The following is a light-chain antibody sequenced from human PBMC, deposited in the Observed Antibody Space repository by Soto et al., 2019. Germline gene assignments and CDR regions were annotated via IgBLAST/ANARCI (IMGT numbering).Light chain of an antibody. J-gene: IGKJ3*01. V-gene: IGKV3-20*01. CDR2: GAS. CDR1: QSVSSSY. Sequence: EIVLTQSPGTLSLSPGERATLSCRASQSVSSSYLAWYQHKPGQAPRLLIYGASTMATGIPDRFSGSGSGTDFHLTISRLEPEDFAVYFCQQFGSPFTFGPGTKVDLK. CDR3: QQFGSPFT.